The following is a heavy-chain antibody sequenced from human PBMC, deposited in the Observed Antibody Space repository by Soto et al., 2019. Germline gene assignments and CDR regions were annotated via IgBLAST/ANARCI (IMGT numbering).Heavy chain of an antibody. J-gene: IGHJ4*02. D-gene: IGHD1-26*01. CDR3: ARVRGSSYFDY. Sequence: EVQLVESGGDLIQPGGSLRLSCAASGLTVSTNYMSWVRQAPGKGLEWVSVLYSGGITYYADSVKGRFTISRDNSKNTLFLQMNSLRAEDTAVYYCARVRGSSYFDYWGQGTLVTVSS. CDR2: LYSGGIT. CDR1: GLTVSTNY. V-gene: IGHV3-53*01.